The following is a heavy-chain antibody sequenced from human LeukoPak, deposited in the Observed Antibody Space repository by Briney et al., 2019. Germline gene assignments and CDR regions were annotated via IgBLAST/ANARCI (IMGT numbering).Heavy chain of an antibody. Sequence: PGGPLRLSCAASGFTFSSYWMHWVRQAPGRGLEWVASINQDGSTKNHVDSVKGRFTISRDNAKNSLSLQMNSLTVEDAAVYYCAKDLHYYTSDVWGQGTTVTVSS. CDR1: GFTFSSYW. CDR3: AKDLHYYTSDV. D-gene: IGHD3-22*01. J-gene: IGHJ6*02. V-gene: IGHV3-7*01. CDR2: INQDGSTK.